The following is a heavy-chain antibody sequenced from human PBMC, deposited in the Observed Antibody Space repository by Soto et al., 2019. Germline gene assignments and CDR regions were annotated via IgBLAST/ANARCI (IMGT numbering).Heavy chain of an antibody. CDR3: ARVPSVGSGWDVYGMDV. Sequence: SQTLSLTCAISGDSVSSNSAAWNWIRQSPSRGLEWLGRTYYRSKWYNDYAVSVKSRITINPDTSKNQFSLQLNSVTPEDTAVYYCARVPSVGSGWDVYGMDVWGQGTTVTFSS. CDR2: TYYRSKWYN. D-gene: IGHD6-19*01. CDR1: GDSVSSNSAA. J-gene: IGHJ6*02. V-gene: IGHV6-1*01.